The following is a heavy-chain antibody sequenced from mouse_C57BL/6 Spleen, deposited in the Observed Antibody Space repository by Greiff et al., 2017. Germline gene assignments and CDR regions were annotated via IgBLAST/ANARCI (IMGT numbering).Heavy chain of an antibody. Sequence: QVQLKESGAELVKPGASVKLSCKASGYTFTSYWMHWVKQRPGQGLEWIGYINPSSGYTKYNQKFKDKATLTAAKSSSTAYMQLSSLTYEDSAVYYCARTPTACYAMDYWGQGTSVTVSS. V-gene: IGHV1-7*01. J-gene: IGHJ4*01. CDR3: ARTPTACYAMDY. CDR1: GYTFTSYW. D-gene: IGHD1-2*01. CDR2: INPSSGYT.